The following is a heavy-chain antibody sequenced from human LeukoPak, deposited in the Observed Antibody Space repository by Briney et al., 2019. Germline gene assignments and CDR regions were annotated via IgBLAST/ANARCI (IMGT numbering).Heavy chain of an antibody. CDR2: IYYSGST. Sequence: SETLSLTCTVSGGSISSGGYYWSWIRQPPGKGLEWIGYIYYSGSTNYNPSLKSRVTISVDTSKNQFSLKLSSVTAADTAVYYCVRQGSGWTSFDYWGQGTLVTVSS. CDR3: VRQGSGWTSFDY. CDR1: GGSISSGGYY. J-gene: IGHJ4*02. D-gene: IGHD6-19*01. V-gene: IGHV4-61*08.